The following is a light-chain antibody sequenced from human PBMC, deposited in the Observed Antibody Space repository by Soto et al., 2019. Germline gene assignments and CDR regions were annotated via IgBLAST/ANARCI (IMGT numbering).Light chain of an antibody. CDR1: QSVSSY. J-gene: IGKJ5*01. CDR3: QQRNNWPPIT. Sequence: LTQYPTTLSLSAGERAALSCRASQSVSSYLAWYQQKRGQAPRLLIYDASNRATGIPARFSGSGSGTDFTLTITSLEPEDFAVYYCQQRNNWPPITFGQGTRLEIK. CDR2: DAS. V-gene: IGKV3-11*01.